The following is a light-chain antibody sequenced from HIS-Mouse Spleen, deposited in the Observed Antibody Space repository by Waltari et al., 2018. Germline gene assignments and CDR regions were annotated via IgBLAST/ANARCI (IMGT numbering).Light chain of an antibody. CDR2: EGS. Sequence: QSALTQPASVSGSPGQSITISCTGTSSDVGSDNLDSCYQQHPGKAPNLMIYEGSNQPSGVSNRFSGSKSGNTASLPISGLQAEDEADYYCCSYAGSSTFVVFGGGTRLTVL. V-gene: IGLV2-23*03. J-gene: IGLJ2*01. CDR3: CSYAGSSTFVV. CDR1: SSDVGSDNL.